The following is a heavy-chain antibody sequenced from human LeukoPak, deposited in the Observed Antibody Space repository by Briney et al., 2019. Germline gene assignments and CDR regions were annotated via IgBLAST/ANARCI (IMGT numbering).Heavy chain of an antibody. J-gene: IGHJ6*02. CDR2: IKQDGSEK. Sequence: GGSLRLSCAASGFTFSSYWMSWVRQAPGKGLEWVANIKQDGSEKYYVDSVKGRFTISRDNAKNSLYLQMNSLRAEDTAVYYCARGAYSSGWYFTVGYYYGMDVWGQGTTVTVSS. CDR1: GFTFSSYW. V-gene: IGHV3-7*01. D-gene: IGHD6-19*01. CDR3: ARGAYSSGWYFTVGYYYGMDV.